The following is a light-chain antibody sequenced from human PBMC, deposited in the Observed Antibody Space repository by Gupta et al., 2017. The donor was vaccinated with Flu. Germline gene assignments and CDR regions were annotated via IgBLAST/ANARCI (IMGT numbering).Light chain of an antibody. CDR3: SSYTSSNTLE. V-gene: IGLV2-14*01. CDR2: EVI. J-gene: IGLJ3*02. CDR1: SSDVGGYNY. Sequence: TSSDVGGYNYVSWYQHHPGKDPKLMIYEVIKRPSGVSNRFSGSKSGNTASLTISGLQAEDEADYYCSSYTSSNTLEFGGGTKLTVL.